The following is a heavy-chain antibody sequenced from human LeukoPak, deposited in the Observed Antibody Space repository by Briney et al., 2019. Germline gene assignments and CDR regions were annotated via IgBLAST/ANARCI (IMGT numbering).Heavy chain of an antibody. Sequence: PSETLSLTCTVSGGSISSSSYYWGWIRQPPGKGLEWIGSIYYSGSTYYNPSLKSRVTISVDTSKNQFSLKLSSVTAADTAVYYCARGKKRSGCSTPSCYASSYYYYYMDVWGKGTTVTVSS. CDR1: GGSISSSSYY. CDR3: ARGKKRSGCSTPSCYASSYYYYYMDV. V-gene: IGHV4-39*07. D-gene: IGHD2-2*01. CDR2: IYYSGST. J-gene: IGHJ6*03.